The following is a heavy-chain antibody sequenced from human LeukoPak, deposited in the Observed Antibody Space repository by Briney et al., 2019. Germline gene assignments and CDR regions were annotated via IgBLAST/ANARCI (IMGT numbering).Heavy chain of an antibody. CDR1: GFTFSSYW. CDR2: IHSDGSIT. CDR3: AKARYDGEVMIAATDY. V-gene: IGHV3-74*01. Sequence: GGSLRLSCAASGFTFSSYWMHWVRQAPGKGLVWVSRIHSDGSITSYADSVKGRFTISRDNSKNTLYLQMNNLRADDTAVYYCAKARYDGEVMIAATDYWGQGTLVTVSS. J-gene: IGHJ4*02. D-gene: IGHD2-15*01.